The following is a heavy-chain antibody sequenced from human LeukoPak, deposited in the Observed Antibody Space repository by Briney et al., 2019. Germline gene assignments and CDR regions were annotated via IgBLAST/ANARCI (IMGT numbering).Heavy chain of an antibody. J-gene: IGHJ4*02. CDR3: ARDHFKGAHSGSYY. V-gene: IGHV1-3*01. CDR2: INAGNGNT. Sequence: GASVKVSCKASGYTFTSYAMHWVRQAPGQRLEWMGWINAGNGNTKYSQKLQGRVTMTTDTSTSTAYMELRSLRSDDTAVYYCARDHFKGAHSGSYYWGQGTLVTVSS. D-gene: IGHD1-26*01. CDR1: GYTFTSYA.